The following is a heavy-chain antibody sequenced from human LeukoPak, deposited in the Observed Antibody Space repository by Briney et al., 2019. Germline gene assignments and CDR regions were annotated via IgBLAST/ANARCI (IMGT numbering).Heavy chain of an antibody. CDR2: IYYSGST. CDR1: GGSISSYY. Sequence: SETLSLTCTVSGGSISSYYWSWIRQPPGKGLEWIGYIYYSGSTNYNPSLKSRVTISVDTSKNQFSLKLSSVTAADTAVYYCARRPMRYCSSTSCQHNWFDPWGQGTLVTVSS. V-gene: IGHV4-59*08. J-gene: IGHJ5*02. CDR3: ARRPMRYCSSTSCQHNWFDP. D-gene: IGHD2-2*01.